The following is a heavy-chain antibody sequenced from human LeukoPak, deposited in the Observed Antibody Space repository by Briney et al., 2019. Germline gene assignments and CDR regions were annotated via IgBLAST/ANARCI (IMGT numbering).Heavy chain of an antibody. J-gene: IGHJ4*02. V-gene: IGHV3-23*01. CDR3: AKDQKWAPRYSYGSDY. D-gene: IGHD5-18*01. CDR1: GFTFSGYA. CDR2: ISSSGGST. Sequence: GGSLRLSCAASGFTFSGYAMHWVRQAPGKGLEWVSGISSSGGSTYYADSVKGRFTISRDNSKNSLYLQMNSLRAEDTALYYCAKDQKWAPRYSYGSDYWGQGTLVTVSS.